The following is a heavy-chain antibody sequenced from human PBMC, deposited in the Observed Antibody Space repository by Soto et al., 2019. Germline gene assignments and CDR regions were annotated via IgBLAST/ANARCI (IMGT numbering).Heavy chain of an antibody. V-gene: IGHV3-23*01. J-gene: IGHJ4*02. Sequence: HPGGSLRLSCAASGFTFSSYTMSWVRQAPGKGLDWVSGISGSGGSTFYADSVKGRFTISRDNSKNTLYLQMNSLRAEDTAVYYCAKDHLDFGVTPTVADYWGQGTLVTVSS. CDR2: ISGSGGST. CDR3: AKDHLDFGVTPTVADY. D-gene: IGHD3-10*01. CDR1: GFTFSSYT.